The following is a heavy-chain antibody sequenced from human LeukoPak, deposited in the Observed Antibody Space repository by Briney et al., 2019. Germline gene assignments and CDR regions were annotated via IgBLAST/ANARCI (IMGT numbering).Heavy chain of an antibody. CDR3: ARESYYYDSSGYDY. J-gene: IGHJ4*02. D-gene: IGHD3-22*01. CDR2: IYTSGST. Sequence: SETLSLTCTVSGGSISSGSYYWSWIRQPTGKGLEWIGRIYTSGSTNYNPSLKSRVAISVDTSKNQFSLKLSSVTAADTAVYYCARESYYYDSSGYDYWGQGTLVTVSS. CDR1: GGSISSGSYY. V-gene: IGHV4-61*02.